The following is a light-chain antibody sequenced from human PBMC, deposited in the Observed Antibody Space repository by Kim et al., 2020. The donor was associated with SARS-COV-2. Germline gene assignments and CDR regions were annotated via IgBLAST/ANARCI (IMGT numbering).Light chain of an antibody. CDR2: GAS. J-gene: IGKJ2*01. V-gene: IGKV3-20*01. CDR3: QQYESTPWT. CDR1: QSITSSY. Sequence: LSPGERAPLSCGASQSITSSYLTWYQQKPGQAPRLLIYGASSRATGIPDRFSGSGSGTDFTLIISRLEPEDFAVYYCQQYESTPWTFGQGTKLEI.